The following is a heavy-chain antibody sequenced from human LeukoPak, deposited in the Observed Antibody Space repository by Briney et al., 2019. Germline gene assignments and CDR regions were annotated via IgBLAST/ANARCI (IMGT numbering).Heavy chain of an antibody. Sequence: PGGSLRLSCAASGFTVSSNYMSWVRQAPGKGLEWVSVIYSGGSTYYADSVKGRFTISRDNSKNTLYLQMNSLRAEDTAVYYCARDPSSNYYGMDVWGQGTTVTVSS. CDR1: GFTVSSNY. CDR3: ARDPSSNYYGMDV. V-gene: IGHV3-53*01. CDR2: IYSGGST. J-gene: IGHJ6*02. D-gene: IGHD6-6*01.